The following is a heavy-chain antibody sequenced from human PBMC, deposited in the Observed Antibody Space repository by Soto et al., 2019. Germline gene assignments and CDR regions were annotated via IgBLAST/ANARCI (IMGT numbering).Heavy chain of an antibody. J-gene: IGHJ6*02. CDR3: ATEGGIMVRGVIRPDRNYYYYYYGMDV. Sequence: ASVKVSCKVSGYTLTELSMHWVRQAPGKGLEWMGGFDPEDGETIYAQKFQGRVTMTEDTSTDTAYMELSSLRSEDTAVYYCATEGGIMVRGVIRPDRNYYYYYYGMDVWGQGTTVTV. CDR2: FDPEDGET. D-gene: IGHD3-10*01. V-gene: IGHV1-24*01. CDR1: GYTLTELS.